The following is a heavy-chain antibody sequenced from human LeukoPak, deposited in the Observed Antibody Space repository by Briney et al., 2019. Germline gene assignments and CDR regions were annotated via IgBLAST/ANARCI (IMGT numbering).Heavy chain of an antibody. J-gene: IGHJ3*02. V-gene: IGHV4-59*08. D-gene: IGHD3-22*01. CDR1: GGSISSYY. CDR3: ARGPYSYDSSGAFDI. CDR2: IYYSGTT. Sequence: SETLSLTCTVSGGSISSYYWSWIRQPPGKGLEWIGYIYYSGTTNYNPSLKSRVTISVDTSKNQFSLKLSSVTAADTAVYFCARGPYSYDSSGAFDIWGQGTMVTVSS.